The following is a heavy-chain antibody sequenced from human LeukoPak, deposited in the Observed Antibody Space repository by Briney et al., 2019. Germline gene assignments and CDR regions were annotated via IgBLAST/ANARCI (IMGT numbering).Heavy chain of an antibody. J-gene: IGHJ4*02. Sequence: ASVKVSCKTSGYTFTTFVITWVRQAPGQGPDWLGWINTQNGNTNFAQRFQGRVTMIADTSTNTAYMELRSLRSDDTAVYYCARACTTFITQWCFSDYWGQGTLVTVSS. CDR3: ARACTTFITQWCFSDY. V-gene: IGHV1-18*01. CDR2: INTQNGNT. D-gene: IGHD2/OR15-2a*01. CDR1: GYTFTTFV.